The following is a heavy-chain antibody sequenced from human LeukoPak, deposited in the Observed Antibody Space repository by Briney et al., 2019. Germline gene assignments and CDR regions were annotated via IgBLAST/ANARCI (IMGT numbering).Heavy chain of an antibody. J-gene: IGHJ4*02. CDR3: ARDHVYGGADY. CDR1: GFTFHNYA. V-gene: IGHV3-43*02. Sequence: GGSLRLSCAASGFTFHNYAIHWVRQAPGKGLEWVSLTSGDGITTYFADSVKGRFTISRDNSKSSLFLQMNGLRTEDTALYYCARDHVYGGADYWGQGTLVTVSS. D-gene: IGHD5/OR15-5a*01. CDR2: TSGDGITT.